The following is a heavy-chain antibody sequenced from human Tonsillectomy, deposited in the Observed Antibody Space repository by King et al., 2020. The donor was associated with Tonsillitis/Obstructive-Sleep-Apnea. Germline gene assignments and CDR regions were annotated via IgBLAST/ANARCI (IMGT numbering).Heavy chain of an antibody. CDR2: ISYDGSNK. D-gene: IGHD2-2*01. CDR1: GFTFNMYG. Sequence: VQLVESGGGVVQPGRSLRLSCAASGFTFNMYGMHWVRQAPGKGLEWLAVISYDGSNKYYADSVKGRFTISRDNSKSTLDLLLNSLRTEDTAVYYCAKDEMQLCSSTSCYLIDYWGQGTLVTVSP. V-gene: IGHV3-30*18. CDR3: AKDEMQLCSSTSCYLIDY. J-gene: IGHJ4*02.